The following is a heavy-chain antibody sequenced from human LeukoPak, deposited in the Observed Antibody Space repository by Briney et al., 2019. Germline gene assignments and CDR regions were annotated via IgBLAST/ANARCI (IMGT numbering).Heavy chain of an antibody. CDR2: IDPSDSYT. CDR1: GYRFTSYW. J-gene: IGHJ4*02. Sequence: GESLKISCKGSGYRFTSYWISWVRQIPGKGLEWMGRIDPSDSYTNYSPSFQGHVPISADKSISTAYLQWSSLKASDTAIYYCASSKYYDILTGYYNGLDYWGQGTLVTVSS. CDR3: ASSKYYDILTGYYNGLDY. V-gene: IGHV5-10-1*01. D-gene: IGHD3-9*01.